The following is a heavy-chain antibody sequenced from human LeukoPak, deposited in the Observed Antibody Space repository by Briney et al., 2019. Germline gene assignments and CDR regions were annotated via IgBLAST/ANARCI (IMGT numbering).Heavy chain of an antibody. D-gene: IGHD3-10*01. CDR2: ISYDGSNK. J-gene: IGHJ4*02. Sequence: PGGSLRLSCAASGFTFSIYAMHWVRQAPGKGLEWVAVISYDGSNKYYADSVKGRFTISRDNSKNTLYLQMNSLRAEDTAVYYCGSGSYYCHELLCYWGQGTLVTVSS. CDR1: GFTFSIYA. CDR3: GSGSYYCHELLCY. V-gene: IGHV3-30-3*01.